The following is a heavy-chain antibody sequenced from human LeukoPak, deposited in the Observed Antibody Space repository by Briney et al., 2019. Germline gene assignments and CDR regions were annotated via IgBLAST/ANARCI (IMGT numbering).Heavy chain of an antibody. J-gene: IGHJ4*02. D-gene: IGHD6-19*01. V-gene: IGHV3-74*01. CDR3: AVAGSSDYHFDY. Sequence: GGSLRLSCAASGFTFSSYWMHWVRQAPGKGLVWVSRINSDGSSTSYADSVKGRFTISRDNAKNTLYLQMNSLRAEDTAVNDCAVAGSSDYHFDYWGQGNLVTVSS. CDR2: INSDGSST. CDR1: GFTFSSYW.